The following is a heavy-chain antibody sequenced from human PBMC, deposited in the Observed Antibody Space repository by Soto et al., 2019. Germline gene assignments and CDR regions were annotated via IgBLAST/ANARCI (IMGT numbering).Heavy chain of an antibody. J-gene: IGHJ5*01. D-gene: IGHD3-10*01. Sequence: GGSLRLSCAASGFTFSTYTMNWVRQAPGKGLELISSISSGSSYIYYAGSVKGRFTISRDNAKNSLFLQMNSLRADDTAVYYCARDILSGGAYPDSWGQGTKVTV. CDR3: ARDILSGGAYPDS. CDR2: ISSGSSYI. V-gene: IGHV3-21*01. CDR1: GFTFSTYT.